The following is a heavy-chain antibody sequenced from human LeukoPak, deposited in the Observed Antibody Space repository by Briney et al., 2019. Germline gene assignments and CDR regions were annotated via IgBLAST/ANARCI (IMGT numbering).Heavy chain of an antibody. D-gene: IGHD2-15*01. CDR2: IDSAGAAP. CDR3: ARQQGYCSDGTCHFDY. Sequence: GGSLRLSCEASGFTFRSSLMSWVRLAPGKGLEWVSSIDSAGAAPSYAGSVKGRFTISRDNSKNTLYLQMNSLTSDDAAIYYCARQQGYCSDGTCHFDYWGQGSPVTVS. V-gene: IGHV3-23*01. J-gene: IGHJ4*02. CDR1: GFTFRSSL.